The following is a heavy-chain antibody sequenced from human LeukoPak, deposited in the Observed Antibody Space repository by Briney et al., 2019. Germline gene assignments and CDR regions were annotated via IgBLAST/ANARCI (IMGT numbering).Heavy chain of an antibody. CDR3: ARGSNRWLQFHPLFDY. CDR2: INPSGGST. J-gene: IGHJ4*02. Sequence: ASVKVSCKASGYTFTSYYMHWVRQAPGQGLEWMGIINPSGGSTSYAQKFQGRVTMTRDMSTSTVYMELSSLRSEDTAVYYCARGSNRWLQFHPLFDYWGQGTLVTVSS. CDR1: GYTFTSYY. V-gene: IGHV1-46*01. D-gene: IGHD5-24*01.